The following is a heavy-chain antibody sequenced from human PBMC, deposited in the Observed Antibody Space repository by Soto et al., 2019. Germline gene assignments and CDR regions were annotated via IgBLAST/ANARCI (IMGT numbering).Heavy chain of an antibody. V-gene: IGHV1-69*06. D-gene: IGHD6-6*01. J-gene: IGHJ6*02. CDR1: GGTFSSYA. CDR3: AREWEHSSSSGGGYYYYYGMDV. Sequence: QVQLVQSGAEVKKPGSSVKVSCKASGGTFSSYAISWVRQAPGQGLEWMGGIIPIFGTANYAQKFQGRVTITADKSTSTAYMELSSLRSEDTAVYYCAREWEHSSSSGGGYYYYYGMDVWGQGTTVTVSS. CDR2: IIPIFGTA.